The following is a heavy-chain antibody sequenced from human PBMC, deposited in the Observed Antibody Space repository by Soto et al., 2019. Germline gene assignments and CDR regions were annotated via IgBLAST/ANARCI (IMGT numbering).Heavy chain of an antibody. V-gene: IGHV3-33*01. CDR1: GFTFSSYG. D-gene: IGHD6-13*01. J-gene: IGHJ6*02. Sequence: QPGGSLRLSCAASGFTFSSYGMHWVRQAPGKGLEWVAVIWYDGSNKYYADSVKGRFTISRDNSKNTLYLQMNSLRAEDTAVYYCARDTHSSSWYYYYYGMDVWGQGTTVTSP. CDR3: ARDTHSSSWYYYYYGMDV. CDR2: IWYDGSNK.